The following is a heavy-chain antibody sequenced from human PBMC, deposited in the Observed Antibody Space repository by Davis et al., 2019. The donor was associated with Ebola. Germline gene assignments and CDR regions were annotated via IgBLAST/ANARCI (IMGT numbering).Heavy chain of an antibody. V-gene: IGHV3-30*18. CDR1: GFTFSSYG. CDR3: AKDGLEMATILAH. J-gene: IGHJ4*02. Sequence: GESLKISCAASGFTFSSYGMHWVRQAPGKGLEWVAFISYDGSNKYYADSVKGRFTISRDNSKNTLYLQMNSLRAEDTAVYYCAKDGLEMATILAHWGQGTLVTVSS. D-gene: IGHD5-24*01. CDR2: ISYDGSNK.